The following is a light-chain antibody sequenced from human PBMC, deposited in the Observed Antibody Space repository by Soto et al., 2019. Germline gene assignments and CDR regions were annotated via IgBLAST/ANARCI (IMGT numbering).Light chain of an antibody. J-gene: IGLJ2*01. Sequence: QSALTQPASVSGSPGQSITFSCTGTSNDIGNYNYVSWYQQHPGKVPKLLIYAVSNRPSGVSNRFSGSKSGNTGSLTISGLQAEDEADYYCSSFTISGTPLVFGGGTKLTVL. CDR2: AVS. CDR1: SNDIGNYNY. V-gene: IGLV2-14*03. CDR3: SSFTISGTPLV.